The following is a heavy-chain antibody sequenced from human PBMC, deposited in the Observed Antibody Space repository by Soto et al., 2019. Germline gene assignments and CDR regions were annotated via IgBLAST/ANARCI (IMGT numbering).Heavy chain of an antibody. CDR3: ARERFMIFGVVMRPDAFDI. V-gene: IGHV4-30-4*01. CDR2: IYYSGST. D-gene: IGHD3-3*01. Sequence: PSETLSLTCTVSGGSISSGDYYWSWIRQPPGKGLEWIGYIYYSGSTYYNPSLKSRVTISVDTSKNQFSLKLSSVTAAETAVYYCARERFMIFGVVMRPDAFDIWGQGTMVTVSS. J-gene: IGHJ3*02. CDR1: GGSISSGDYY.